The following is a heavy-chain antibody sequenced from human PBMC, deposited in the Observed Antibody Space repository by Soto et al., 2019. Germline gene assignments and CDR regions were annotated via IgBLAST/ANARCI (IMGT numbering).Heavy chain of an antibody. Sequence: GGSLRLSCAASGFTFSSYAMSWVRQAPGKGLEWVSAISGSGGSTYYADSVKGRFTISRDNSKNTLYLQMNSLRAEDTAVYYCAKDLEYSGYDRGVYFDYWGQGTLVTVSS. V-gene: IGHV3-23*01. CDR3: AKDLEYSGYDRGVYFDY. CDR2: ISGSGGST. CDR1: GFTFSSYA. D-gene: IGHD5-12*01. J-gene: IGHJ4*02.